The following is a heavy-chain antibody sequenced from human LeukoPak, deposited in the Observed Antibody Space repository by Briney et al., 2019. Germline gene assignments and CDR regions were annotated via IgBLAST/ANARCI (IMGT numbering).Heavy chain of an antibody. D-gene: IGHD6-19*01. CDR1: GFTFSSYW. CDR3: ARGSAWYDY. V-gene: IGHV3-7*01. J-gene: IGHJ4*02. Sequence: PGGSLRLSCAASGFTFSSYWMTWVRQAPGKGLEWVANINQDGSEKNYVDSVKGRFTISRDNAKNSLDLQMNSLRAEDTAVYYCARGSAWYDYWGQGTLVTVSS. CDR2: INQDGSEK.